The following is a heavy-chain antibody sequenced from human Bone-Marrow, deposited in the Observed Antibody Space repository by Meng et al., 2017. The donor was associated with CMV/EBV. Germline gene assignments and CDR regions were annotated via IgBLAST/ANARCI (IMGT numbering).Heavy chain of an antibody. V-gene: IGHV1-24*01. J-gene: IGHJ5*02. CDR3: ATGPRGSSSWFGWFDP. CDR2: FDPEDGET. Sequence: ASVKVSCKVSGYTLTELSMHWVRQAPGKGLEWMGGFDPEDGETIYAQKFQGRVTMTEDTSTDTAYMKLSSLRSEDTAVYYCATGPRGSSSWFGWFDPWGQGTLVTVSS. CDR1: GYTLTELS. D-gene: IGHD6-13*01.